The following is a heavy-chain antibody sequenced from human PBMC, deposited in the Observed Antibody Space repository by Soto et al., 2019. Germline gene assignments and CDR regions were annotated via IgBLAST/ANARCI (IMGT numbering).Heavy chain of an antibody. CDR3: LKSVVLRDLLYY. J-gene: IGHJ4*02. V-gene: IGHV3-64D*06. CDR2: ISSNGGST. D-gene: IGHD1-26*01. Sequence: GGALRLSCSASGFTSSTYSMLWVRHAPGKGLEYVSAISSNGGSTYSADSVKGRFTISRDNSKNTLYLQMSSLRADDTALYYCLKSVVLRDLLYYWGQRS. CDR1: GFTSSTYS.